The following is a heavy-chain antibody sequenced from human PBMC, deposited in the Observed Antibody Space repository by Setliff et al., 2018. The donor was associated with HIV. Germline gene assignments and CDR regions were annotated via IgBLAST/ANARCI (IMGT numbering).Heavy chain of an antibody. CDR3: ARYSPRGYTLTGPY. CDR1: GGSVSSGSYY. Sequence: PSETLSLTCTVSGGSVSSGSYYWSWIRQPPGKGLEWIRYIYYSGSTEHNPSLKSRVTISLDTSKNQFSLKLTSVTAADTAVYYCARYSPRGYTLTGPYWGQGTLVTVSS. V-gene: IGHV4-61*01. CDR2: IYYSGST. J-gene: IGHJ4*02. D-gene: IGHD6-25*01.